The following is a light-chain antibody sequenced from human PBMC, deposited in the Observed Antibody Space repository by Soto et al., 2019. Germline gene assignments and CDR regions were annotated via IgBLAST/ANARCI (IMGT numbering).Light chain of an antibody. V-gene: IGKV3-20*01. CDR1: ESIRNTF. Sequence: EIVFTQSPDTLSLSPGERATLSCRASESIRNTFLAWYQQKPGQAPRLLIYGASSRAIGIPDRFSGSGSGTDYTLTISRLEPGDFAQYYCQQYAESPLTFGGGTKVDIK. CDR3: QQYAESPLT. CDR2: GAS. J-gene: IGKJ4*01.